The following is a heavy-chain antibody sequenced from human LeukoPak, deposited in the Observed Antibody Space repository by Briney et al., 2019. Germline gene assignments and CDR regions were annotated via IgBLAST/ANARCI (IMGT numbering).Heavy chain of an antibody. J-gene: IGHJ4*02. D-gene: IGHD3-22*01. CDR2: INPSGGST. V-gene: IGHV1-46*01. CDR1: GYTFTGYY. Sequence: ASVKVSCKASGYTFTGYYMHWVRQAPGQGLEWMGIINPSGGSTSYAQKFQGRVTMTRDMSTSTVYMELSSLRSEDTAVYYCARDRRGAGYYYDSRGFGDYFDYWGQGTLVTVSS. CDR3: ARDRRGAGYYYDSRGFGDYFDY.